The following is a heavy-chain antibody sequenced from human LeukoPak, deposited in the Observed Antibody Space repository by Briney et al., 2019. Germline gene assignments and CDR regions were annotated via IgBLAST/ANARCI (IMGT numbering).Heavy chain of an antibody. CDR3: ARYSSRSSVVA. Sequence: LPGGSLRLSCAASGFTFSNYWMSWVRQAPGKGHEWLANTKPDGSETHYVDSVKGRFTVSRDNAKNSLYLQVDSLRADDTAVYYCARYSSRSSVVALGQGALVTVSS. J-gene: IGHJ5*02. CDR2: TKPDGSET. D-gene: IGHD6-19*01. V-gene: IGHV3-7*01. CDR1: GFTFSNYW.